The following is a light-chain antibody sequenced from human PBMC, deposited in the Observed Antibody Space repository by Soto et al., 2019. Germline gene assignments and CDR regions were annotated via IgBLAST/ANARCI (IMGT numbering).Light chain of an antibody. Sequence: EIVLTQSPATLSLSPGERATLSCRASQSVSSYLAWYQQKPGQAPRLLIYDASNRATGIQARFSGSGSGKVFTLIISSLDPEDFVVYYCKQRSKWEWTFVQGTKVEIK. CDR2: DAS. CDR3: KQRSKWEWT. CDR1: QSVSSY. V-gene: IGKV3-11*01. J-gene: IGKJ1*01.